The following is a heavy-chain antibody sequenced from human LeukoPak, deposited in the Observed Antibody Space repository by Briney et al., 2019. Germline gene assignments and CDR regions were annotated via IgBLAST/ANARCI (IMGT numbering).Heavy chain of an antibody. J-gene: IGHJ6*03. CDR3: AREASGYMDV. D-gene: IGHD6-25*01. Sequence: ASVKVSCKASGGTFSSYAISWVRHAPGQPLEWMGGIIPIFGTANYAQKFQGRVTITADESTSTAYMELSSLRSEDTAVYYCAREASGYMDVWGKGTTVTISS. CDR2: IIPIFGTA. V-gene: IGHV1-69*01. CDR1: GGTFSSYA.